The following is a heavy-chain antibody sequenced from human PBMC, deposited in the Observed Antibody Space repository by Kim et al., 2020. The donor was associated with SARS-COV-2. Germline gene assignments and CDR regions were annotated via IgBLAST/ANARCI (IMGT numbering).Heavy chain of an antibody. J-gene: IGHJ6*01. Sequence: SETLSLTCSVYGMSYYWTWIRQSPGKGLEWVGDFRHGGNINYNPSLKSRVTISGDMSKNQFSPTVNSLIAADTGVYYCAASSGPLTRLRVLTVPVVNYY. CDR3: AASSGPLTRLRVLTVPVVNYY. D-gene: IGHD2-21*01. CDR1: GMSYY. CDR2: FRHGGNI. V-gene: IGHV4-34*01.